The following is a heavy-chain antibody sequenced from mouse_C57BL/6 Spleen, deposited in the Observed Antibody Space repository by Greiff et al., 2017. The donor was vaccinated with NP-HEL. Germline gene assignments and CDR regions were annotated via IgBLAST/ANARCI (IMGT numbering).Heavy chain of an antibody. V-gene: IGHV1-52*01. CDR3: ARDWDDYFDY. CDR1: GYTFTSYW. J-gene: IGHJ2*01. CDR2: IDPSDSET. D-gene: IGHD4-1*01. Sequence: QVQLQQPGAELVRPGSSVKLSCKASGYTFTSYWMHWVKQRPIQGLEWIGNIDPSDSETHYNQKFKDKATLTVDKSSCTAYMQLSSLTSEDSTVYYCARDWDDYFDYWGQGTTLTVSS.